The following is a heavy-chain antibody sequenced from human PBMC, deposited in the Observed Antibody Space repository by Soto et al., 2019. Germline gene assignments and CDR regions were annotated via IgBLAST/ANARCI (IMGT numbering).Heavy chain of an antibody. CDR3: ARVRAAAGTLRWFDP. CDR1: GDSISSYY. CDR2: IYHSGST. V-gene: IGHV4-59*01. Sequence: SETLSLTCTVSGDSISSYYWSWIRQPPGKGLEWIGYIYHSGSTNYNPSLKSRVTISVDTSKNQFSLKLSSVTAADTAVYYCARVRAAAGTLRWFDPWGQGTLVTVSS. J-gene: IGHJ5*02. D-gene: IGHD6-13*01.